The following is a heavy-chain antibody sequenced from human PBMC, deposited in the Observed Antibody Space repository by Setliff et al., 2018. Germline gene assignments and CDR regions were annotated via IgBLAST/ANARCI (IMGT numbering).Heavy chain of an antibody. V-gene: IGHV4-59*08. CDR1: GGSISGYY. CDR3: ARAPDSGTGYYGSHYYYYMDV. D-gene: IGHD3-9*01. CDR2: IYSSGSI. Sequence: PSETLSLTCNVSGGSISGYYWSWIRQPPGKGLEWIGNIYSSGSIKYNPSLRSRVTISVDTVKNQFSLRLSSLTAADTAVYYCARAPDSGTGYYGSHYYYYMDVWGKGTTVTVSS. J-gene: IGHJ6*03.